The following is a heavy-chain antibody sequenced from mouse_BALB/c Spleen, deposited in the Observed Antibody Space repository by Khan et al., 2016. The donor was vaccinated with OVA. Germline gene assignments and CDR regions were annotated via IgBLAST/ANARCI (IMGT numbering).Heavy chain of an antibody. Sequence: EVELVESGGGLVKPGGSRKLSCAASGFTFSSFGMHWVRQAPEKGLEWVAYISSGSNTTYYAATLKGRFTISRDNPKNTLFLQMTSLRSEDTAMYYCARDSYGYMGYFDYWGQGTTLTVSS. CDR3: ARDSYGYMGYFDY. CDR1: GFTFSSFG. CDR2: ISSGSNTT. D-gene: IGHD1-2*01. V-gene: IGHV5-17*02. J-gene: IGHJ2*01.